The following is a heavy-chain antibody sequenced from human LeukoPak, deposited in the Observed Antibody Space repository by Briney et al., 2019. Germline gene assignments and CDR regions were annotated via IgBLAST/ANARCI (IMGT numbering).Heavy chain of an antibody. CDR2: INHSGST. J-gene: IGHJ5*02. CDR3: ARGSSHYYGSGNWFDP. D-gene: IGHD3-10*01. V-gene: IGHV4-34*01. Sequence: SETLSLTCAVYGGSFSGYYWSWIRQPPGKGLEWIGEINHSGSTNYNPSLKSRVTISVGTSKNQFSLKLSSGTAADTAVYYCARGSSHYYGSGNWFDPWGQGTLVTVSS. CDR1: GGSFSGYY.